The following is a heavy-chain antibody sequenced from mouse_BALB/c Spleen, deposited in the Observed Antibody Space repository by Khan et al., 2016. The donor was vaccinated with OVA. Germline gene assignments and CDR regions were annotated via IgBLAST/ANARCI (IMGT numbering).Heavy chain of an antibody. J-gene: IGHJ2*01. CDR2: ISYSGVT. CDR3: ARGNYYGYYFYY. CDR1: GYSITSGYA. V-gene: IGHV3-2*02. Sequence: VQLQQSGPGLVKPSQSLSLTCTVTGYSITSGYAWNWIRQFPGNKLEWMGYISYSGVTSYTPSLKSRISITRDTSKNQFFLQLTSVTTEDTATYYCARGNYYGYYFYYWGQGTTRTVSS. D-gene: IGHD1-1*01.